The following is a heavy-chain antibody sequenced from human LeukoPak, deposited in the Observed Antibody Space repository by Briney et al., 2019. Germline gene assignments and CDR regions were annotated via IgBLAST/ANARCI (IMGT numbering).Heavy chain of an antibody. Sequence: PSETLSLTCTVSGGPISSGDYYWSWIRQPPGKGLEWIGYIYYSGSTYYNPSLKSRVTISVDTSKNQFSLKLSSVTAADTAVYYCARGGYSYGPDDYWGQGTLVTVSS. CDR1: GGPISSGDYY. V-gene: IGHV4-30-4*01. D-gene: IGHD5-18*01. CDR2: IYYSGST. J-gene: IGHJ4*02. CDR3: ARGGYSYGPDDY.